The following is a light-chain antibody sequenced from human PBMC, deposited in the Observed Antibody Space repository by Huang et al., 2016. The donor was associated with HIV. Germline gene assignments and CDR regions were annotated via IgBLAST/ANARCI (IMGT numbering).Light chain of an antibody. Sequence: EIVLTQSPGSLSLSPGERATLSCRASQSVSRSFLAWYQQKSGQAPRLLIHGASTRATGIPDRFSGSGSGTDFTLTIIRLEPEDFAVYYCQQYGSSSWAFGQGTKVEIK. CDR2: GAS. J-gene: IGKJ1*01. V-gene: IGKV3-20*01. CDR3: QQYGSSSWA. CDR1: QSVSRSF.